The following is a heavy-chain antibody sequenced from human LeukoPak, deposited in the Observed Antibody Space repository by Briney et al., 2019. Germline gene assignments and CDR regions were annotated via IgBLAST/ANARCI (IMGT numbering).Heavy chain of an antibody. CDR3: ARGNSSGWYGGFDY. J-gene: IGHJ4*02. Sequence: SETLSLTCTVSRGSITDNYWSWIRQPPGKGPEWISYVYYSGGGTNYNPSLKSRVTMSVDTSKNHFSLKLGSVTAADTAVYYCARGNSSGWYGGFDYWGQGILVTVSS. CDR1: RGSITDNY. D-gene: IGHD6-19*01. CDR2: VYYSGGGT. V-gene: IGHV4-59*01.